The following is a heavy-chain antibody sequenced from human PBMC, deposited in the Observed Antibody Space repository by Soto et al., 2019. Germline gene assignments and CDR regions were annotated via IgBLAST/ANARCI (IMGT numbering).Heavy chain of an antibody. D-gene: IGHD2-2*02. Sequence: GGSLRLSCAASGFTFSSYSMNWVRQAPGKGLEWVSYISRSSSTIYYADSVKGRFTISRDNSKNTLYLQMNSLRAEDTAVYYCAKDQRIVVVPAAIGWFDPWGQGTLVTVSS. V-gene: IGHV3-48*01. CDR1: GFTFSSYS. CDR3: AKDQRIVVVPAAIGWFDP. CDR2: ISRSSSTI. J-gene: IGHJ5*02.